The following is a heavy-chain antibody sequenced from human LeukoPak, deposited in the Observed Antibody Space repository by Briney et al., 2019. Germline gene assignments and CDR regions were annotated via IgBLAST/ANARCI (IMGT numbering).Heavy chain of an antibody. Sequence: GASVKVSCKASGYTFTSYGISWVRQAPGQGLEWMGWINPNTGGTNYAQKFQGRVTMTSDTSVSTGYMELSSLRSDDTAVYYCAVWKGYHDFWSGPFDYWGQGTRVSVSS. J-gene: IGHJ4*02. CDR2: INPNTGGT. CDR1: GYTFTSYG. D-gene: IGHD3-3*01. CDR3: AVWKGYHDFWSGPFDY. V-gene: IGHV1-2*02.